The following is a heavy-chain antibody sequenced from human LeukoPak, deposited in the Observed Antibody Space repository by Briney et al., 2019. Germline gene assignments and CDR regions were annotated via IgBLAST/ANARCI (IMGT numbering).Heavy chain of an antibody. CDR2: ISGSGGST. Sequence: PGGSLRLSCAASGFTFSSYAMSWVRQAPGKGLEWVSAISGSGGSTYYADSVKGRFTISRDNSKNTLYLQMNSLRAEDTAVYYCAKDGLVRGVKGWFDPWGQGTLVTVSS. CDR3: AKDGLVRGVKGWFDP. CDR1: GFTFSSYA. V-gene: IGHV3-23*01. D-gene: IGHD3-10*01. J-gene: IGHJ5*02.